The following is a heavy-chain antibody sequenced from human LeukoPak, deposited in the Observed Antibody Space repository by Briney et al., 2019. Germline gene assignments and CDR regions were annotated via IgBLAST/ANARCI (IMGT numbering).Heavy chain of an antibody. V-gene: IGHV1-2*02. D-gene: IGHD3-3*01. CDR1: GYAFNGYA. J-gene: IGHJ4*02. CDR2: KNPKRDVT. Sequence: GASLKASCKASGYAFNGYALHWMRLAPGQGLEWMGWKNPKRDVTNYAPKFQGRVTMTRDTSISTAYMELGRLGCDDPAVYFCAKGGDNAFLSGYSFDFWGQGTLVTVSS. CDR3: AKGGDNAFLSGYSFDF.